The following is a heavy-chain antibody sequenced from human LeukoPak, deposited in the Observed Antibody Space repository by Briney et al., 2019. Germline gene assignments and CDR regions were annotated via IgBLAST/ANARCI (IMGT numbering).Heavy chain of an antibody. J-gene: IGHJ4*02. CDR3: ARDENDPGAVFDY. D-gene: IGHD3-16*01. Sequence: GGSLRLSCAASGFTVNNKYMTWVRQAPGKGLEWVSLIYGAGTTHYSDSVKGRFTISRDNSKNTLYLQKNSLRVEDTALYYCARDENDPGAVFDYWGQGTLVTVSS. V-gene: IGHV3-66*01. CDR1: GFTVNNKY. CDR2: IYGAGTT.